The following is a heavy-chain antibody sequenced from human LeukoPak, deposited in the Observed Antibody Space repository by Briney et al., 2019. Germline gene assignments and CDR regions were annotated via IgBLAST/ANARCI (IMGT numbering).Heavy chain of an antibody. CDR3: ARDQDLGYFDY. V-gene: IGHV3-30*01. CDR1: GFTFSSYA. Sequence: QPGRSLRLSCAASGFTFSSYAMHWVRQAPGKGLEWVAVISYDGSNKYYADSVKGRFTISRDNSKNTLYLQMNSLRAEDTAVYYCARDQDLGYFDYWGQGTLVTVSS. J-gene: IGHJ4*02. D-gene: IGHD3-16*01. CDR2: ISYDGSNK.